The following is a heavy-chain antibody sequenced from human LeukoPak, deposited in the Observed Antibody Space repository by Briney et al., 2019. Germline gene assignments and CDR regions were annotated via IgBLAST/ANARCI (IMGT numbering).Heavy chain of an antibody. V-gene: IGHV4-4*07. D-gene: IGHD3-3*01. Sequence: PSETLSLTCTVSGGSISSYFWSWIRQPAGKGLEWIGLIYISGDTTYNPSLKSRVTMSVDTSTNHLSLKLISGTAADAAVYYCWRGIPITSGWYF. J-gene: IGHJ2*01. CDR3: WRGIPITSGWYF. CDR2: IYISGDT. CDR1: GGSISSYF.